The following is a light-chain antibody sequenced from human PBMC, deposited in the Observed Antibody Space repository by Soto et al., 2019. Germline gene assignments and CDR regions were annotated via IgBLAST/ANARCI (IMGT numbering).Light chain of an antibody. CDR1: SGHSSYA. Sequence: QPVLTQSPSASASLGASVKLTCTLSSGHSSYAIAWHQQQPEKGPRYLMKLNSDGSHSKGDGIPDRFSGSSSGAERYLTISRLQSEDEADYYRQTWGTGTPCVFGGGTKRTVL. V-gene: IGLV4-69*01. CDR2: LNSDGSH. CDR3: QTWGTGTPCV. J-gene: IGLJ2*01.